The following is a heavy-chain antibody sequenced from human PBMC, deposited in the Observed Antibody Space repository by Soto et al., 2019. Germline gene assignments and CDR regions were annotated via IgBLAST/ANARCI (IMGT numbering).Heavy chain of an antibody. D-gene: IGHD2-21*02. J-gene: IGHJ3*01. CDR1: GFTFTNYA. V-gene: IGHV3-23*01. Sequence: EVQLLESGGGLVQPGGSLRLSCAASGFTFTNYAMSWVRQAPGKGLEWVSTVSGGGDGTYYADSVKGRFSTSRDNSTNTVYLQMNRLRVEDTAVYYCAKKGLGSLATYCNYGDCHYAFDLWGQGTIVTVSS. CDR3: AKKGLGSLATYCNYGDCHYAFDL. CDR2: VSGGGDGT.